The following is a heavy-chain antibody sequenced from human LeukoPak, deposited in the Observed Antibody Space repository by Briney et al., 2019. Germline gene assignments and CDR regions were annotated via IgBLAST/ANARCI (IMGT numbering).Heavy chain of an antibody. Sequence: SETLSLTCTVSGGSISSSSYYWGWIRQPPGKGLEWIGSIYYSGSTYYNPSLKSRVTISVDTSKNQFSLKLSSVTAADTAVYYCARHEGHITMVRGVPFDYWGQGTLVTVSS. CDR3: ARHEGHITMVRGVPFDY. V-gene: IGHV4-39*01. D-gene: IGHD3-10*01. CDR1: GGSISSSSYY. CDR2: IYYSGST. J-gene: IGHJ4*02.